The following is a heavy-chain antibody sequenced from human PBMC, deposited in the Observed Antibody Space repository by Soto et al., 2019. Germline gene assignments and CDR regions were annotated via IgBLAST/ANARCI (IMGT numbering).Heavy chain of an antibody. CDR2: IWYDGSNK. Sequence: QVQLVESGGGVVQPGRSLRLSCAASGFTFSSYGMHWVRQAPGKGLEWVAVIWYDGSNKYYADSVKGRFTISRDNSKNTLYLQMNSLRAEDTAVYYCARETGYSCGWYDYWGQGTLVTVSS. J-gene: IGHJ4*02. CDR1: GFTFSSYG. V-gene: IGHV3-33*01. D-gene: IGHD6-19*01. CDR3: ARETGYSCGWYDY.